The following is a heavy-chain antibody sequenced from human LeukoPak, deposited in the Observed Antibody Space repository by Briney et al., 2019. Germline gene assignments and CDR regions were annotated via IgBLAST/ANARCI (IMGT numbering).Heavy chain of an antibody. CDR1: GFTFGDYA. D-gene: IGHD3-22*01. J-gene: IGHJ4*02. V-gene: IGHV3-49*03. CDR3: TRGFHYYDSSGYSTPFDY. Sequence: GGSLRLSCTASGFTFGDYAMSWFRQAPGKGLEWVGSIRSKAYGGTTEYAASVKGRFTISRDDSKSIACLQMNSLKTEDTAVYYCTRGFHYYDSSGYSTPFDYWGQGTLVTVSS. CDR2: IRSKAYGGTT.